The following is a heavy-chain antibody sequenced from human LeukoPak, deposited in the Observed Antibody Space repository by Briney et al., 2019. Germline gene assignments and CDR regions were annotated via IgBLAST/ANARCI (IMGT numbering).Heavy chain of an antibody. J-gene: IGHJ4*02. CDR1: GGSIGRSSYY. Sequence: PSETLSLTCTVSGGSIGRSSYYWGWIRQPPGKGLEWIGSIYYSGSTYYNPSLKSRVTISVDTSKNQFSLKLSSVTAADTAVYYCARVESGYDSGYDYWGQGTLVTVSS. V-gene: IGHV4-39*07. CDR2: IYYSGST. CDR3: ARVESGYDSGYDY. D-gene: IGHD5-12*01.